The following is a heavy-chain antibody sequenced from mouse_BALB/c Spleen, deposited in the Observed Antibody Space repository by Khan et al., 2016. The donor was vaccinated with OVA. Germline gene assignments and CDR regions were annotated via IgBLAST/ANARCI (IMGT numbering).Heavy chain of an antibody. CDR3: ARKNGSDFDY. V-gene: IGHV1-20*02. CDR2: INPHIGET. CDR1: GYSFTGYF. Sequence: VQLKQPGPELVQPGASVKISCKASGYSFTGYFMNWVMQSHGKSLEWIGRINPHIGETLYNQKFKDKATLTVDESSSTAHMELRSLASEDSAVYYCARKNGSDFDYWGQGTTLTVSS. D-gene: IGHD1-1*01. J-gene: IGHJ2*01.